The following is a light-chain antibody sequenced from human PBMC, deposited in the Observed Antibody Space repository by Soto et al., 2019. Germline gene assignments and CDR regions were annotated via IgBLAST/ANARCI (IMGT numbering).Light chain of an antibody. Sequence: EVVLTQSPVTLSLSQGERATLSCRASQSFRGLLAWYHQKPGQAPRLLIYDAYNRATGIPPRFSGSGSGTDFTLTISRLEPEDSAVYYCQQRHMWPITFGQGTRLEIK. J-gene: IGKJ5*01. CDR3: QQRHMWPIT. CDR1: QSFRGL. CDR2: DAY. V-gene: IGKV3-11*01.